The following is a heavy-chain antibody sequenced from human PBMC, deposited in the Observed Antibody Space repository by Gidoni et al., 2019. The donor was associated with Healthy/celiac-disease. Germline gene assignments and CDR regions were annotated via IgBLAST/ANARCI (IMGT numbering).Heavy chain of an antibody. CDR1: GFTFSSYA. Sequence: EVQLLESGGGLVQPGGSLRLSCAASGFTFSSYATSWVRRAPGKGLEWVSAISGSGGSTYYADSVKGRFTISRDNSKNTLYLQMNSLGAEDTAVYYCAKARRTMTTVTTSWFDPWGQGTLVTVSS. CDR3: AKARRTMTTVTTSWFDP. CDR2: ISGSGGST. J-gene: IGHJ5*02. V-gene: IGHV3-23*01. D-gene: IGHD4-17*01.